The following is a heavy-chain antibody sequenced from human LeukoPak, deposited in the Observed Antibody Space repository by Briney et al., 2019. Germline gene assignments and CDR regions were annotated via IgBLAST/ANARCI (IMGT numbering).Heavy chain of an antibody. CDR3: ARERLEYCSSTSCYKVNDAFDI. CDR2: IYYSGST. D-gene: IGHD2-2*01. CDR1: GYSISSGYY. J-gene: IGHJ3*02. Sequence: PSETLSLTCTVSGYSISSGYYWGWIRQPPGKGLEWIGSIYYSGSTYYNPSLKSRVTISVDTSKNQFSLKLSSVTAADTAVYYCARERLEYCSSTSCYKVNDAFDIWGQGTMVTVSS. V-gene: IGHV4-38-2*02.